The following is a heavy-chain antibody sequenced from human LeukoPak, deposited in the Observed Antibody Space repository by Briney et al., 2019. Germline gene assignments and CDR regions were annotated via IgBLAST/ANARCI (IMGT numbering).Heavy chain of an antibody. CDR1: GFTFSSYS. CDR3: ARDRAGGSGIMAYDY. V-gene: IGHV3-21*01. Sequence: GGSLRLSCAASGFTFSSYSMNWVRQAPGKGLEWVSSISSSSSYIYYADSVKGRFTISRDNAKNSLYLQMNSLRVEDTAVYYCARDRAGGSGIMAYDYWGQGTLVTVSS. CDR2: ISSSSSYI. J-gene: IGHJ4*02. D-gene: IGHD3-10*01.